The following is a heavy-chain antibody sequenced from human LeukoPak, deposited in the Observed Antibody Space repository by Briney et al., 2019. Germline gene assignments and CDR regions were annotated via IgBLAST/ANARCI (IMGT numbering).Heavy chain of an antibody. V-gene: IGHV1-18*01. CDR3: ARDLVLQYGSWIVETYYYGMDV. D-gene: IGHD3-10*01. CDR1: GYTFTSYG. Sequence: ASVKVSCKASGYTFTSYGISWVRQAPGQGLEWMGWISAYNSNTNYAQKLQGRVTMTTDTSTSTAYMELRSLRSDDTAVYYCARDLVLQYGSWIVETYYYGMDVWGQGTTVTVSS. J-gene: IGHJ6*02. CDR2: ISAYNSNT.